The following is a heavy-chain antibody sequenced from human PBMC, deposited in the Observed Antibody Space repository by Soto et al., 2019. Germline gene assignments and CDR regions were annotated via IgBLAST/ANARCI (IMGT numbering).Heavy chain of an antibody. V-gene: IGHV1-69*06. D-gene: IGHD6-6*01. CDR3: ASAYSSSSHYYYGRDV. Sequence: SVKVSCKASGGTFSSYAISWVRQAPGQGLEWMGGIIPIFGTANYAQKFQGRVTITADKSTSTAYMELSSLRSEDTAVYYCASAYSSSSHYYYGRDVWGQGTTVTVSS. J-gene: IGHJ6*02. CDR2: IIPIFGTA. CDR1: GGTFSSYA.